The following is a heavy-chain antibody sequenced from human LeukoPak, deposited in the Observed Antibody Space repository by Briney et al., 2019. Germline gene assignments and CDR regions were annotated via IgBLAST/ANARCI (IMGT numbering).Heavy chain of an antibody. CDR1: GFTFSSYW. D-gene: IGHD3-3*01. Sequence: PGGSLRLSCAASGFTFSSYWMSWVRQAPGKGLEWVANIKQDGSEKYYVDSVKGRFTISRDNAKNSLYLQMNSLRAEDTAVYYCARLGSITIFGVVNDAFDIWGQGTMVTVSS. J-gene: IGHJ3*02. CDR2: IKQDGSEK. V-gene: IGHV3-7*01. CDR3: ARLGSITIFGVVNDAFDI.